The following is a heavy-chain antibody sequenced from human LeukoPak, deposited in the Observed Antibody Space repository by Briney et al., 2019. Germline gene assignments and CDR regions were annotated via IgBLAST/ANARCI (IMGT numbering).Heavy chain of an antibody. Sequence: ASVKVSCKASGYTFNNYGISWVRQAPGQGLEWMGWVTSYNGDTNYAQKFQGRVIMSTDTSTSTAYMELRSLRFDDTAIYYCAKDWHILTGRNCFDPWGLGTLVTVSS. V-gene: IGHV1-18*01. D-gene: IGHD3-9*01. CDR1: GYTFNNYG. J-gene: IGHJ5*02. CDR3: AKDWHILTGRNCFDP. CDR2: VTSYNGDT.